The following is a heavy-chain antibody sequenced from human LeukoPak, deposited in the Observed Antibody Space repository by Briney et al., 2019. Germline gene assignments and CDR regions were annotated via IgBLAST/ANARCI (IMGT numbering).Heavy chain of an antibody. D-gene: IGHD3-22*01. J-gene: IGHJ4*02. CDR1: GGSISSYY. CDR3: ARGESSGYYPVPFDY. V-gene: IGHV4-59*01. CDR2: SYYSGNT. Sequence: SETLSPTCTVSGGSISSYYWSWIRQPPGRGLEWVGYSYYSGNTHYSPYLKTRVTISVDTSKNQFALKLSSVTAADTAVYYCARGESSGYYPVPFDYWGQRTLVTDSS.